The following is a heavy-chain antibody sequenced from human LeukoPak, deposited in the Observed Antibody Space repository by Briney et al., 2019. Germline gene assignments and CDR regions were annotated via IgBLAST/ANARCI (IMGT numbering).Heavy chain of an antibody. CDR3: VRDLRFFECYYYCIDV. D-gene: IGHD3-3*01. J-gene: IGHJ6*01. CDR1: GFTFSNYW. Sequence: GGSLRLSCAASGFTFSNYWMHWVRQAPGKGLVWLSCINSNGSRATYADSVKGRFTISRDNAKNTLYLQMNRLRAEDTAVYYCVRDLRFFECYYYCIDVWGQGTAVIVSS. V-gene: IGHV3-74*01. CDR2: INSNGSRA.